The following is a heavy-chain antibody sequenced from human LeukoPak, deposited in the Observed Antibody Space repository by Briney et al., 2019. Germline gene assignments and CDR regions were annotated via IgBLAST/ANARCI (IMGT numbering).Heavy chain of an antibody. CDR1: GGSFSGYY. CDR3: ARGPLPLY. CDR2: INHSGST. Sequence: SETLSLTGAVYGGSFSGYYWSWIRQPPGKGLEWIGEINHSGSTNYNPSLKSRVTISVDTSKNQFSLKLSSVTAADTAVYYCARGPLPLYWGQGTLVTVSS. J-gene: IGHJ4*02. V-gene: IGHV4-34*01.